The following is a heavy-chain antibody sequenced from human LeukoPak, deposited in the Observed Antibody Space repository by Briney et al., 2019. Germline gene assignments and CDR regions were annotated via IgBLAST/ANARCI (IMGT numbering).Heavy chain of an antibody. D-gene: IGHD6-13*01. V-gene: IGHV5-51*01. CDR3: ARHTAGGRCYYYYMDV. J-gene: IGHJ6*03. CDR1: GYRFNSYW. CDR2: IYPGDSET. Sequence: GQSLKISCKGSGYRFNSYWIGWVRQMPGKGPEWMGIIYPGDSETKYNPSFQGRVTISADKSVSTAYLQWSSLKASDTAIYYCARHTAGGRCYYYYMDVWGTGTPVTVSS.